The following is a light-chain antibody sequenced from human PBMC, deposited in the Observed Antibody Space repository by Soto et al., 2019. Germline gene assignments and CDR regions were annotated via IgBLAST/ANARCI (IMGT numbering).Light chain of an antibody. CDR1: SSDVGAYNY. V-gene: IGLV2-14*01. CDR2: EVS. CDR3: LSFTPVWPHV. J-gene: IGLJ1*01. Sequence: QSSLTQPASVSGSPGQSITISCTGTSSDVGAYNYVSWFQQYPGKAPKLIISEVSNRPSGVSNRFSGSKSGTAASLTISGLQTEDEDDYFCLSFTPVWPHVLGTGTKVSGL.